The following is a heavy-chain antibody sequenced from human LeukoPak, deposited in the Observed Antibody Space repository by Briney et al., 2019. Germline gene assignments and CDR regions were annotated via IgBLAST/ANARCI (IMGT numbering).Heavy chain of an antibody. D-gene: IGHD6-19*01. V-gene: IGHV3-7*05. CDR1: GFTFSRYW. J-gene: IGHJ4*02. CDR2: IKTDGSEK. CDR3: ARDWDGSGWPIDY. Sequence: GGSLRLSCAASGFTFSRYWMSWVRQAPGKGLEWVANIKTDGSEKYYVDSLKGRFIISRDNAKNSLYLQMNSLRAEDTAVYYCARDWDGSGWPIDYWGQGTLVTVSS.